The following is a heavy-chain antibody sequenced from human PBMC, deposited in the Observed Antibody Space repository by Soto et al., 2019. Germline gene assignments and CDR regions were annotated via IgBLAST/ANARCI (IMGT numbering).Heavy chain of an antibody. CDR2: IYYSGST. CDR1: GGSVSSGRYY. CDR3: ARGWGEWLRKREYYYYYYGMDV. D-gene: IGHD5-12*01. J-gene: IGHJ6*02. V-gene: IGHV4-61*01. Sequence: SETLSLTCTVSGGSVSSGRYYWSWIRQPPGKGLEWIGYIYYSGSTNYNPSLKSRVTISVDTSKNQFSLKLSSVTAADTAVYYCARGWGEWLRKREYYYYYYGMDVWGQGTTVTVSS.